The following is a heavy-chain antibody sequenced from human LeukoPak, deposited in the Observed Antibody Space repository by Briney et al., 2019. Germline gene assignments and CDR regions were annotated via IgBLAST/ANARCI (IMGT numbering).Heavy chain of an antibody. D-gene: IGHD5-24*01. CDR2: INPGGDNT. J-gene: IGHJ3*02. V-gene: IGHV1-46*01. CDR3: ARIRDGYNDAYDI. Sequence: ASVKVSCKASGYTFTGYYMHWVRQAPGQGLEWMGLINPGGDNTNYAQNFQGRVTMTRDTSASTVYMELSSLRSEDTAIYYCARIRDGYNDAYDIWGQGTVVTVPS. CDR1: GYTFTGYY.